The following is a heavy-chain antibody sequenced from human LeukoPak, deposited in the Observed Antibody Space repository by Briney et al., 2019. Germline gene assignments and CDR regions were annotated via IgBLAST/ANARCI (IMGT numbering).Heavy chain of an antibody. J-gene: IGHJ4*02. CDR2: IIPILGIA. D-gene: IGHD3-10*01. CDR1: GGTFSSYT. CDR3: AREVTMVRGVIVTPYLDY. Sequence: SVKVSCKASGGTFSSYTISWVRQAPGQGLEWMGRIIPILGIANYAQKFQGRVTITADKSTSTAYMELSSLRSEDTAVYYCAREVTMVRGVIVTPYLDYWGQGTLVTVSS. V-gene: IGHV1-69*04.